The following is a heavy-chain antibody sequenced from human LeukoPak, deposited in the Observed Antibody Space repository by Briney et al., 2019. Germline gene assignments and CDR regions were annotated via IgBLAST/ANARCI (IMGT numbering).Heavy chain of an antibody. J-gene: IGHJ4*02. CDR3: ARVRGGNSGVDY. D-gene: IGHD4-23*01. Sequence: GGSLRLSCAASGFTFSSYSMNWVHQAPGKGLEWVSSISSSSSYIYYADSVKGRFTISRDNAKNSLYLQMNSLRAEDTAVYYCARVRGGNSGVDYWGQGTLVTVSS. V-gene: IGHV3-21*01. CDR1: GFTFSSYS. CDR2: ISSSSSYI.